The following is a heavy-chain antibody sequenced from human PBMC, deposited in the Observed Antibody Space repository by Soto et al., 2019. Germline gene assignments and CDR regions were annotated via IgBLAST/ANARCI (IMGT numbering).Heavy chain of an antibody. CDR2: IWYDGSNK. J-gene: IGHJ4*02. Sequence: QVQLVESGGGVVQPGRSLRLSCAASGFTFSSYGMHWVRQAPGKGLEWVAVIWYDGSNKYYADSVKGRFTISRDNSKNTLYLQMNSLRAEDTAAYYCARDHGCYVTYFDDWGQGTLVTVSS. CDR3: ARDHGCYVTYFDD. CDR1: GFTFSSYG. V-gene: IGHV3-33*01. D-gene: IGHD2-15*01.